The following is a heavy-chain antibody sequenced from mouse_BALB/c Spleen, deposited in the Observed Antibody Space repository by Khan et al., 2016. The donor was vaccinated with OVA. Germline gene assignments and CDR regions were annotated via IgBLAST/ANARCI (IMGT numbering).Heavy chain of an antibody. J-gene: IGHJ2*02. D-gene: IGHD1-1*02. Sequence: EVQLQESGPGLVKPSQSLSLTCTVTGYSITSDYAWNGIRQFPGNKLEWMGFLSYSGNTKFNPSLKSRFSITRDTSKNQFFLQLNSVTTEDTATYYCARVYGGDFDYWGQGTSLTVSA. CDR1: GYSITSDYA. CDR3: ARVYGGDFDY. V-gene: IGHV3-2*02. CDR2: LSYSGNT.